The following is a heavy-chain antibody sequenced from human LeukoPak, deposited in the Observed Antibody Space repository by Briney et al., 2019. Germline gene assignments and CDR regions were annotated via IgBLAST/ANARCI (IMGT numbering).Heavy chain of an antibody. CDR2: IYHSGST. CDR3: ARHFPYYDILTGRNYYYYMDV. J-gene: IGHJ6*03. Sequence: PSETLSLTCAVPGYSISSGYYWGWIRQPPGKGLEWIGSIYHSGSTYYNPSLKSRVTISVDTSKNQFSLKLSSVTAADTAVYYCARHFPYYDILTGRNYYYYMDVWGKGATVTVSS. D-gene: IGHD3-9*01. V-gene: IGHV4-38-2*01. CDR1: GYSISSGYY.